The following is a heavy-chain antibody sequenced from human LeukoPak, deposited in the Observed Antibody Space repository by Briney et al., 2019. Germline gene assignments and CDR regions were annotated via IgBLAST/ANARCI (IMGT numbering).Heavy chain of an antibody. CDR3: ARRNYSGSGSFFDH. D-gene: IGHD3-10*01. CDR2: IFHSGST. J-gene: IGHJ4*02. V-gene: IGHV4-4*02. Sequence: PSGTLSLTCAVSGGSLSSTNRWSWVRQPPGKGLEWIGEIFHSGSTNYNPSLKSRVTISVDKSKNQFSLKLSSVTAADTAVCYCARRNYSGSGSFFDHWGQGTLVTVSS. CDR1: GGSLSSTNR.